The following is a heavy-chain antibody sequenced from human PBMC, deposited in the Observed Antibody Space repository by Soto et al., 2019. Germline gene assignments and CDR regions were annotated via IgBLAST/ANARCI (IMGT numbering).Heavy chain of an antibody. D-gene: IGHD3-3*01. CDR3: ARVKGEWLSAYYFDY. J-gene: IGHJ4*02. CDR2: IYYSGST. Sequence: SETLSLTCTVSGGSISSGDYYWSWIRQPPGKGLEWIGYIYYSGSTYYNPSFKSRVTISVDTSKNQFSLKLSSVAAADTAVYYCARVKGEWLSAYYFDYWGQGTLVTVSS. V-gene: IGHV4-30-4*01. CDR1: GGSISSGDYY.